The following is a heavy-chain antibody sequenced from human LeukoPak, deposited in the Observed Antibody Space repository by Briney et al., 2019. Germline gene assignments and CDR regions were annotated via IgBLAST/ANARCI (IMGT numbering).Heavy chain of an antibody. V-gene: IGHV4-61*02. D-gene: IGHD3-22*01. Sequence: SETLSLTCTVSGGSISSGSYYWSWIRQPAGKGLEWIGRIYTSGSTNYNPSLKSRVTISVDTTKNQFSLKLSSVTAADTAVYYCARILYYYDSSGTREVWGQGTLVTVSS. CDR2: IYTSGST. CDR1: GGSISSGSYY. CDR3: ARILYYYDSSGTREV. J-gene: IGHJ4*02.